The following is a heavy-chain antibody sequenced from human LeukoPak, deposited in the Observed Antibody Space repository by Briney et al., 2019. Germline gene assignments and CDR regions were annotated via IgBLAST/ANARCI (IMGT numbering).Heavy chain of an antibody. CDR3: VRGDFDF. D-gene: IGHD3-16*01. CDR1: GNYW. CDR2: INGDGSWT. V-gene: IGHV3-74*01. J-gene: IGHJ4*02. Sequence: GGSLRLSCAASGNYWMHWVRQAPGKGLVWVSHINGDGSWTTYADSVKGRFTISKDNAKNTVYLQMNSLRAEDTAVYYCVRGDFDFWGQGTLVTVSS.